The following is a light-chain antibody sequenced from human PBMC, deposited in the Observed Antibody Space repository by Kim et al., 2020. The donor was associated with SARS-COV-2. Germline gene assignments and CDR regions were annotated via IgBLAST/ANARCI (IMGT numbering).Light chain of an antibody. CDR2: AAS. CDR1: QGISNY. V-gene: IGKV1-27*01. Sequence: DIEMTQYPSSLSASVGDRVTITCRASQGISNYLAWYQQKPGKVPKLLIYAASTLQSGVPSRFSGSGSGTDFTLTISSLQPEDVATYYCQKYNSAPPFFTFRPGTKVVIK. J-gene: IGKJ3*01. CDR3: QKYNSAPPFFT.